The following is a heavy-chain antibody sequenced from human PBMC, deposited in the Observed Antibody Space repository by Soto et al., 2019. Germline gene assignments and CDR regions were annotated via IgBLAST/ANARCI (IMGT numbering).Heavy chain of an antibody. V-gene: IGHV4-59*01. J-gene: IGHJ5*02. CDR2: IYYSGST. D-gene: IGHD2-15*01. CDR3: ARDLWGYCSGGSCYHWFDP. Sequence: SEILSLTCAFFGGSFSGYYWSWIRQTPGKGLEWIGYIYYSGSTNYNPSLKSRVTISVDTSKNQFSLKLSSVTAADTAVYYCARDLWGYCSGGSCYHWFDPWGQGTLVTVSS. CDR1: GGSFSGYY.